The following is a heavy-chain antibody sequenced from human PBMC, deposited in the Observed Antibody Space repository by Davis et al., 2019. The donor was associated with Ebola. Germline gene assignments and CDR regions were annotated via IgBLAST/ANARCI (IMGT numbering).Heavy chain of an antibody. D-gene: IGHD3-3*01. J-gene: IGHJ6*02. V-gene: IGHV1-46*01. Sequence: ASVPVSCKASGYTFTTYGISWVRQAPGQGLEWMGVINPSGGSTSYAQKFQGRVTMTRDTSTSTVYMELSSLRSEDTAVYYCARDLIPEYYDFWSGYWSRVPAYYYYGMDVWGQGTTVTVS. CDR2: INPSGGST. CDR3: ARDLIPEYYDFWSGYWSRVPAYYYYGMDV. CDR1: GYTFTTYG.